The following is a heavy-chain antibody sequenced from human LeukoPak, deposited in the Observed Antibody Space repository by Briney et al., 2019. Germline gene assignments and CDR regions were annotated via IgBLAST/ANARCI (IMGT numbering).Heavy chain of an antibody. CDR1: GGTFSSYA. J-gene: IGHJ4*02. CDR2: IIPIFGTA. D-gene: IGHD6-6*01. Sequence: ASVKVSCKASGGTFSSYAISWVRQAPGQGREWMGGIIPIFGTANYAQKFQGRVTITTDESTSTAYMELSSLRSEDTAVYYWARTSSSPSGFDYWGQGTLVTVSS. V-gene: IGHV1-69*05. CDR3: ARTSSSPSGFDY.